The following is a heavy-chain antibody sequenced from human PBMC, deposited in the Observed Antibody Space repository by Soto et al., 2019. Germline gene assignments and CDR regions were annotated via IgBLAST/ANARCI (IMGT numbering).Heavy chain of an antibody. Sequence: DVQLLESGGGLVQPGGSLRLSCAASGFTFRSYAMSWVRQAPGKGLEWVSGISGSGISTHYADSVKGRFTVCRDNSKNTLYLQMNRLRAEDTAVYNCAKEPVGPDWYFDLWGRGTLVTVSS. V-gene: IGHV3-23*01. CDR1: GFTFRSYA. J-gene: IGHJ2*01. CDR2: ISGSGIST. CDR3: AKEPVGPDWYFDL.